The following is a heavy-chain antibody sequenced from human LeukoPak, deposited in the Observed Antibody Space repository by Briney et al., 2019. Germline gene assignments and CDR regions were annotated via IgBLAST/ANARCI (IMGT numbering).Heavy chain of an antibody. V-gene: IGHV4-38-2*02. CDR1: GYSISSGYY. CDR3: ARVGIAVAGLNY. D-gene: IGHD6-19*01. J-gene: IGHJ4*02. CDR2: IYHSGST. Sequence: SETLSLTCTVSGYSISSGYYWGWIRQPPGKGLEWIGSIYHSGSTYYNPSLKSRVTISVDTSKNQFSLKLSSVPAADTAVYYCARVGIAVAGLNYWGQGTLVTVSS.